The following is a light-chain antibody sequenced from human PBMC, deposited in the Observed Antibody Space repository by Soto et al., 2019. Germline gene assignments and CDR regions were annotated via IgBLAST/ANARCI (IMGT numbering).Light chain of an antibody. CDR3: QQYGSSRT. CDR1: QSVSSNH. J-gene: IGKJ1*01. Sequence: DIVLTQSPGTLSLCPGERATLSCRASQSVSSNHLAWYQQKPGQAPRLLIYGASSRATGIPDRFSGSGSGTDFTLTISRLEPEDFAVYYCQQYGSSRTFGQGTKVDIK. CDR2: GAS. V-gene: IGKV3-20*01.